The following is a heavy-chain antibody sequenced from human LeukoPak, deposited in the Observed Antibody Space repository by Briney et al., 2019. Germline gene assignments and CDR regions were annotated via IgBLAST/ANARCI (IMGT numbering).Heavy chain of an antibody. CDR2: ISGSGGST. Sequence: PGGSLRLSCAASGFTFSSYAMSWVRQAPGKGLEWVSAISGSGGSTYYADSVKGRFTISRDNSKNTLYLQMNSLKTEDTAVYYCTRGRDGYNSFDYWGQGTLVTVSS. CDR1: GFTFSSYA. CDR3: TRGRDGYNSFDY. D-gene: IGHD5-24*01. J-gene: IGHJ4*02. V-gene: IGHV3-23*01.